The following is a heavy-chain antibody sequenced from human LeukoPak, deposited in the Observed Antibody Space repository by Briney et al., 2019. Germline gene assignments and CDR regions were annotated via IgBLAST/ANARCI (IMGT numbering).Heavy chain of an antibody. Sequence: GGSLRLSCTASGFTFGDYAMSWFRQAPGKGLGWVANIKQDGSEKYYVDSVKGRFAISRDNAKNSLYLQMNSLRAEDTAVYYCARVGAARIPYYYYYMDVWGKGTTVTVSS. CDR3: ARVGAARIPYYYYYMDV. V-gene: IGHV3-7*01. J-gene: IGHJ6*03. CDR2: IKQDGSEK. D-gene: IGHD6-6*01. CDR1: GFTFGDYA.